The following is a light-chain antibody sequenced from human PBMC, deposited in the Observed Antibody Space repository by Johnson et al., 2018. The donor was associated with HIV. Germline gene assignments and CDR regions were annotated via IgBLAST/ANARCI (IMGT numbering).Light chain of an antibody. CDR3: GTWDTSLSAGGV. CDR2: ENN. CDR1: NSNIGNNF. J-gene: IGLJ1*01. Sequence: VLTQPPSVSAAPGQQVTISCSGNNSNIGNNFVSWYQQLPGTAPKLLIYENNKRPSGIPDRFSGSKSGASATLGITGLQTGDEADYYCGTWDTSLSAGGVFGTGTKVTVL. V-gene: IGLV1-51*02.